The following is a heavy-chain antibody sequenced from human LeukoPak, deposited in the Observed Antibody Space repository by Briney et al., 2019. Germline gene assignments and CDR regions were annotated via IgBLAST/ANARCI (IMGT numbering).Heavy chain of an antibody. V-gene: IGHV3-48*01. J-gene: IGHJ4*02. CDR3: ARDLAGTGYDY. CDR2: ISSSSSTI. D-gene: IGHD3/OR15-3a*01. Sequence: AGGSLRLSCAASGFTFSSYSMNWVRQAPGKGLEWVSYISSSSSTIYYADSVKGRFTISRDNAKNSLYLQTNSLRAEDTAVYYCARDLAGTGYDYWGQGTLVTVSS. CDR1: GFTFSSYS.